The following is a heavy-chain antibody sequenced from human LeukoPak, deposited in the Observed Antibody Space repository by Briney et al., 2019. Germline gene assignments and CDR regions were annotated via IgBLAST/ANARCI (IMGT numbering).Heavy chain of an antibody. CDR1: GFTFDDYA. V-gene: IGHV3-9*01. CDR3: AKDWSLQRSYFDY. D-gene: IGHD2-8*02. Sequence: GRSLRLSCAASGFTFDDYAMHWVRQAPGKGLEWVSGISWNSGSIGYADSVKGRFTISRDNSKNTLYLHMNSLRTEDAAVYYCAKDWSLQRSYFDYWGRGTLVTVSS. CDR2: ISWNSGSI. J-gene: IGHJ4*02.